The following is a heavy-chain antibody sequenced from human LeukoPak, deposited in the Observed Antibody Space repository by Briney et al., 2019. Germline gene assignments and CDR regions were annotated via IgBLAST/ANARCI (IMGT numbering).Heavy chain of an antibody. J-gene: IGHJ6*02. D-gene: IGHD2-2*01. CDR1: GFTFSSYG. CDR2: IWYDGSNK. Sequence: GGSLRLSCAASGFTFSSYGMHWVRQAPGKGLEWVAVIWYDGSNKYYADSVKGRFTISRDNSKNTLYLQMNSLRAEDTAVYYCARDVLGYCSSTSCYRYYYYGMDVWGQGTTVTVSS. V-gene: IGHV3-33*01. CDR3: ARDVLGYCSSTSCYRYYYYGMDV.